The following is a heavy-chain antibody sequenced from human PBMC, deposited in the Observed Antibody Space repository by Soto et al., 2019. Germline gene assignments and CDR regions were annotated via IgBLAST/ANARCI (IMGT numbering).Heavy chain of an antibody. Sequence: TLSLTCAVSGGSISSSNWWSWVRQPPGKGLEWIGEIYHSGSTNYNPSLKSRVTISVDKSKNQFSLKLSSVTAADTAVYYCARDRVAVAGRIPFDYWGQGTLVTV. CDR2: IYHSGST. J-gene: IGHJ4*02. D-gene: IGHD6-19*01. V-gene: IGHV4-4*02. CDR1: GGSISSSNW. CDR3: ARDRVAVAGRIPFDY.